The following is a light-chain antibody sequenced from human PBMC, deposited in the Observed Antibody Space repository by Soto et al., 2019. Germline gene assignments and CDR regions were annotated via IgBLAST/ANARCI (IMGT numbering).Light chain of an antibody. CDR3: LLNTGDAWV. Sequence: QAVVTQEPSLTVSPGGTVTLTCASSTGAVTRDSYSNWFQQKPGQTPRALIYSTSQKHSWTPARFSGSLFGGKAALTLSAVQREDEADYYCLLNTGDAWVFGGGTKLTVL. CDR2: STS. V-gene: IGLV7-43*01. J-gene: IGLJ3*02. CDR1: TGAVTRDSY.